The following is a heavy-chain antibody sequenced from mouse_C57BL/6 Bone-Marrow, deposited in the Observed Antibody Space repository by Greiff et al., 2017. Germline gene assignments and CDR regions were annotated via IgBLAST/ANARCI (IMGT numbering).Heavy chain of an antibody. CDR1: GYTFTSYG. Sequence: VQLQQSGAELARPGASVKLSCKASGYTFTSYGISWVKQRTGQGLEWIGEIYPRSGNTYYNEKFKGKATLTADKSSSTAYMELRSLTSEYSAVYFCARDYYYGYYYAMDYWGQGTSVTVSS. V-gene: IGHV1-81*01. CDR2: IYPRSGNT. CDR3: ARDYYYGYYYAMDY. D-gene: IGHD1-1*01. J-gene: IGHJ4*01.